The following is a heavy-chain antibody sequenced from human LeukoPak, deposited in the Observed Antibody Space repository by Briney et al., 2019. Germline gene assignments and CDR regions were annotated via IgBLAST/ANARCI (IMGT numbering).Heavy chain of an antibody. CDR1: GGSISSYY. V-gene: IGHV4-59*12. D-gene: IGHD4-17*01. CDR2: IYYSGST. CDR3: ARDGDYPYWYFDL. J-gene: IGHJ2*01. Sequence: SETLSLTCTVSGGSISSYYWSWIRQPPGKGLEWIGYIYYSGSTNYNPSLKSRVTISVDTSKNQFSLKLSSVTAADTAVYYCARDGDYPYWYFDLWGRGTLVTVSS.